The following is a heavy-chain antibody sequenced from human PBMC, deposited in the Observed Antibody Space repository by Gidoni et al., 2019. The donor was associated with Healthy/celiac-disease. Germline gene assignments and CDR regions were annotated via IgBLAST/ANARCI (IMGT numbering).Heavy chain of an antibody. D-gene: IGHD3-10*01. CDR1: GGTFITYG. CDR3: ARKGERWDVLEKFYFGVDV. CDR2: IVPVFGTG. V-gene: IGHV1-69*01. Sequence: QVQLVQSGAAVKKPGSSVKVSCKASGGTFITYGLSWVRQAPGPGLEWVGGIVPVFGTGDYEQKFQGRVTITADESTSTAYMELSNLRSEDTAVYYCARKGERWDVLEKFYFGVDVWGQGTTVTVSS. J-gene: IGHJ6*02.